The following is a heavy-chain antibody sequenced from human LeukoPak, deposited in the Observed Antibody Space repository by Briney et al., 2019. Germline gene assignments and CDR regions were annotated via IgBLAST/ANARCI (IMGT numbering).Heavy chain of an antibody. CDR3: AKDRRTYSSSSDY. Sequence: GGSLRLSCAASGFTFSSYAMSWVRQAPGKGLEWVSGISGSGGSTYYADFAKGRFTISRDNSQNTLYLQMNSLRDEDTAIYYCAKDRRTYSSSSDYWGQGTLVTVSS. D-gene: IGHD6-6*01. J-gene: IGHJ4*02. CDR2: ISGSGGST. CDR1: GFTFSSYA. V-gene: IGHV3-23*01.